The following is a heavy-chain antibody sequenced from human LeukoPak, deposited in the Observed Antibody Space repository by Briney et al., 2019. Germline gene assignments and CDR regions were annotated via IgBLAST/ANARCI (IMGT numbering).Heavy chain of an antibody. CDR3: ARGGDGYNGGDY. CDR2: IYYSGST. CDR1: GGSFSGYY. V-gene: IGHV4-59*01. J-gene: IGHJ4*02. Sequence: SETLSLTCAVYGGSFSGYYWSWIRQPPGKGLEWIGYIYYSGSTNYNPSLKSRVTISVDTSKNQFSLKLSSVTAADTAVYYCARGGDGYNGGDYWGQGTLVTVSS. D-gene: IGHD5-24*01.